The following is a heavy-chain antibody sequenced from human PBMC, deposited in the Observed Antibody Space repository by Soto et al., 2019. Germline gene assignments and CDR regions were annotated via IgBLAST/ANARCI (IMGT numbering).Heavy chain of an antibody. Sequence: SETLSLTCTVSGGSISCSSDYWGWIRQPPGKGLEWIGSIYYSGSTYYNPSLKSRVTISVDTSKNQFSLKLSSVTAADTAVYYCASPARSGPYGDYPQRPFDYWCQGTLVTVSS. CDR2: IYYSGST. D-gene: IGHD4-17*01. V-gene: IGHV4-39*01. CDR3: ASPARSGPYGDYPQRPFDY. J-gene: IGHJ4*02. CDR1: GGSISCSSDY.